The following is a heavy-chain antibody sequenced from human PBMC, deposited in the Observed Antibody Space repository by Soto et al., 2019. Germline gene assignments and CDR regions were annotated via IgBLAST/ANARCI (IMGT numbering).Heavy chain of an antibody. CDR3: ARQIRVPKTKYYMDV. CDR1: GGSISSSSYY. D-gene: IGHD2-2*01. J-gene: IGHJ6*03. V-gene: IGHV4-39*01. CDR2: IYYSGST. Sequence: TLSLTCTVSGGSISSSSYYWGWIRQPPGKGLEWIGSIYYSGSTYYNPSLKSRVTISVDTSKNQFSLKLSSVTAADTAVYYCARQIRVPKTKYYMDVWGKGTTVTVSS.